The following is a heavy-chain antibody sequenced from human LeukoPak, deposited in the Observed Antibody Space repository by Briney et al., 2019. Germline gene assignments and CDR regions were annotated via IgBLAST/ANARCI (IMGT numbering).Heavy chain of an antibody. CDR1: GSSFTNYW. CDR3: ARRGSSGSIDD. V-gene: IGHV5-51*01. Sequence: PGESLMISCKGSGSSFTNYWIGGVRQVPGNCLEWMGMIYPGDSDTRYSPSFQGQVTNSADKSINTAYLQWSSLKASDTAMYYCARRGSSGSIDDWGQGTLVTVSS. D-gene: IGHD6-19*01. J-gene: IGHJ4*02. CDR2: IYPGDSDT.